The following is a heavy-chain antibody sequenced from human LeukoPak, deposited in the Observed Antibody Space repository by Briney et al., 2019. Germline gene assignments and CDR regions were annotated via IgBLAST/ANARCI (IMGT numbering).Heavy chain of an antibody. Sequence: GGSLRLSCAASGFTFDDYAMHWVRQAPGKGLEWVSGISWNSGSIGYADSVKGRFTISRDNAKNSLYLQMSSLRAEDTALYYCAKGELGDYFDYWGQGTLVTVSS. CDR1: GFTFDDYA. CDR2: ISWNSGSI. J-gene: IGHJ4*02. CDR3: AKGELGDYFDY. V-gene: IGHV3-9*01. D-gene: IGHD7-27*01.